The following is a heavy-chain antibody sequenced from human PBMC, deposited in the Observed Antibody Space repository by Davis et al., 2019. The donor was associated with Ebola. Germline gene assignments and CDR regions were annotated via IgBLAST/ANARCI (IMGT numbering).Heavy chain of an antibody. V-gene: IGHV1-8*01. Sequence: AASVKVSCKASAYTFTSYDINWLRQATGQGLEWMGWMNPNSGNTGYAQKFQGRVTMTRNTSISTAYMELSSLRSEDTAVYYCASFRVVGATGPGDYYYGMDVWGQGTTVTVSS. CDR3: ASFRVVGATGPGDYYYGMDV. CDR1: AYTFTSYD. CDR2: MNPNSGNT. D-gene: IGHD1-26*01. J-gene: IGHJ6*02.